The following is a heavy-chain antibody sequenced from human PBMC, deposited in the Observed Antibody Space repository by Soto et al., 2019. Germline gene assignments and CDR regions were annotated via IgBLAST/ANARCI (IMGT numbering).Heavy chain of an antibody. CDR2: IWYDGSNK. CDR3: ARDFLTPPNWNYGDFYYYGMDV. Sequence: SLRLSCAASGFTFSSYGMHWVRQAPGKGLEWVAVIWYDGSNKYYADSVKGRFTISRDNSKNTLYLQMNSLRAEDTAVYYCARDFLTPPNWNYGDFYYYGMDVWGQGTTVTVSS. D-gene: IGHD1-7*01. CDR1: GFTFSSYG. V-gene: IGHV3-33*01. J-gene: IGHJ6*02.